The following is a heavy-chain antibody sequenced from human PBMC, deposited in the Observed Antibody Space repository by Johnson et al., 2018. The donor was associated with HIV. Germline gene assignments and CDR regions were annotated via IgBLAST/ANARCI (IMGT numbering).Heavy chain of an antibody. J-gene: IGHJ3*02. Sequence: EVQLVESGGGLVQPGGSLRLSCAASGFSFSSFAMHWVRQAPGKGLEYVSTISGNGGSTYYTNSVDGRFTISRDNDKNTLYLEMGSLRVEDMAVYYCARSRGPMRKDAFDSWGQGTKVTVSS. D-gene: IGHD3-10*01. CDR1: GFSFSSFA. V-gene: IGHV3-64*01. CDR3: ARSRGPMRKDAFDS. CDR2: ISGNGGST.